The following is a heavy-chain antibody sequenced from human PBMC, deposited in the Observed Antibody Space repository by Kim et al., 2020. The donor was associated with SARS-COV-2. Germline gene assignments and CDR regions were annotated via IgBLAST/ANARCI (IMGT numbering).Heavy chain of an antibody. D-gene: IGHD2-21*02. V-gene: IGHV3-66*01. Sequence: GGSLRLSCAASGFTFSSYYMNWVRQAPGKGLEWVSVICSGSSTNYSASVKNGFTIFSNSSTNTLYFLLKSILTDDETADYYCRDGLAVTVSAVYFYYG. CDR2: ICSGSST. J-gene: IGHJ6*01. CDR1: GFTFSSYY. CDR3: RDGLAVTVSAVYFYYG.